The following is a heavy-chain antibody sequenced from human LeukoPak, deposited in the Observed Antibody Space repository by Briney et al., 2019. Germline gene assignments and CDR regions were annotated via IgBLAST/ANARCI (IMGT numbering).Heavy chain of an antibody. CDR3: ARDLGRVDCSSTSCYEIDY. J-gene: IGHJ4*02. Sequence: ASVKVSCKASGGTFSSHAISWVRQAPGQGLEWMGGIIPIFGTANYAQKFQGRVTITADESTSTAYMELSSLRSEDTAVYYCARDLGRVDCSSTSCYEIDYWGQGTLVTVSS. CDR1: GGTFSSHA. CDR2: IIPIFGTA. D-gene: IGHD2-2*01. V-gene: IGHV1-69*13.